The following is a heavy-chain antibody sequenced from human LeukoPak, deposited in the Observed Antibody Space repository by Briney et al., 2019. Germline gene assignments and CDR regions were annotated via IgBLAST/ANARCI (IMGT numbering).Heavy chain of an antibody. CDR2: INSDGSST. D-gene: IGHD1-26*01. CDR3: ARVGGSNAFDI. V-gene: IGHV3-74*01. CDR1: GFTFNRYW. Sequence: GGSLRLSCAASGFTFNRYWVHWVRQAPGKGLVWVSPINSDGSSTSYADSVKGRFTISRDNAKNTLSLQMNSLRAEDTAVYYCARVGGSNAFDIWGQGTMVIVSS. J-gene: IGHJ3*02.